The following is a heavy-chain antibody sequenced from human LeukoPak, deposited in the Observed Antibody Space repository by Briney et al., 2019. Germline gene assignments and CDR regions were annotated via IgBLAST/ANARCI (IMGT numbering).Heavy chain of an antibody. Sequence: GGSLRLSCAASGFTFSSYGMHWVRQAPGKGLEWVAVISFDASNKYYADSVKGRFTISRDNSKNTLYLQMNSLRAEDAAVYYCARGPAGFGAAYYFDYWGQGTLVTVSS. D-gene: IGHD3-10*01. CDR1: GFTFSSYG. V-gene: IGHV3-30*03. CDR3: ARGPAGFGAAYYFDY. J-gene: IGHJ4*02. CDR2: ISFDASNK.